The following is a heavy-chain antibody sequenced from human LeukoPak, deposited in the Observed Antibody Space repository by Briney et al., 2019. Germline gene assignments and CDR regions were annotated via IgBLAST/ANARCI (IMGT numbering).Heavy chain of an antibody. V-gene: IGHV3-20*04. CDR1: GFTFRSNG. D-gene: IGHD3-3*01. CDR3: ARAAQYYDFWSGSDY. Sequence: GGSLRLSCAASGFTFRSNGMSWVRQAPGKGLEWVSGINWNGGSTGYADSVKGRFTISRDNAKNSLYLQMNSLRAEDTALYYCARAAQYYDFWSGSDYWGQGTLVTVSS. CDR2: INWNGGST. J-gene: IGHJ4*02.